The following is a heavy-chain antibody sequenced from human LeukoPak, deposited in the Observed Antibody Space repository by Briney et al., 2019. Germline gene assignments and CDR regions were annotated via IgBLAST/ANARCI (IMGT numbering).Heavy chain of an antibody. CDR1: GDSISSYY. D-gene: IGHD3-10*01. CDR3: ARAGGSGSPGYFDY. J-gene: IGHJ4*02. V-gene: IGHV4-59*01. Sequence: SETLSLTCTVSGDSISSYYWTWIRQPPGKGLEWIGYIYYSGSTNYNPSLKSRVTISVDTSKNQFSLKLNSVTAADTAVYYCARAGGSGSPGYFDYWGQGTLVTVSS. CDR2: IYYSGST.